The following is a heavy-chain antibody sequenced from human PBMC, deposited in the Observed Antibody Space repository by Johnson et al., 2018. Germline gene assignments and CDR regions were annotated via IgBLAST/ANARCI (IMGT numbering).Heavy chain of an antibody. V-gene: IGHV3-30*03. Sequence: QVQLVQSGGGVVQPGRSLRLSCSASGFSFSNYVMHWVRQAPGKGLEWVAVTSNDEGIKYYVDSVKGRFTISRDNSKGTLYLQINRLRAEDTAVYYCATGAISGVIYRKFCQHWGQGTLVTVSS. CDR2: TSNDEGIK. J-gene: IGHJ1*01. CDR3: ATGAISGVIYRKFCQH. CDR1: GFSFSNYV. D-gene: IGHD3-10*01.